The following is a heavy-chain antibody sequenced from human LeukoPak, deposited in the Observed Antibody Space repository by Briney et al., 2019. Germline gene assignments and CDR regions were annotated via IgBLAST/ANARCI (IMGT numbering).Heavy chain of an antibody. D-gene: IGHD2-2*01. CDR3: ARGQYCSSTSCRLFDY. Sequence: SETLSLTCAVYGGSFSGYYWSWIRQPAGKGLEWIGRIYTSGSTNYNPSLKSRVTISVDTSKNQFSLKLSSVTAADTAVYYCARGQYCSSTSCRLFDYWGQGTLVTVSS. CDR1: GGSFSGYY. V-gene: IGHV4-59*10. CDR2: IYTSGST. J-gene: IGHJ4*02.